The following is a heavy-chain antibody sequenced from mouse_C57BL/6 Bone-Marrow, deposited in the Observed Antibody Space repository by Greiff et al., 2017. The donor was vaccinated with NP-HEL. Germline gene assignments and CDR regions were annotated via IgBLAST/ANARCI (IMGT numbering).Heavy chain of an antibody. J-gene: IGHJ4*01. D-gene: IGHD1-1*01. CDR3: ARDDYYGSSFDYAMDY. V-gene: IGHV5-4*01. CDR2: ISDGGSYT. Sequence: EVHLVESGGGLVKPGGSLKLSCAASGFTFSSYAMSWVRQTPEKSLEWVATISDGGSYTYYPDNVKGRFTLSRDNANNNLYLQMSHLKSEDTAMDYCARDDYYGSSFDYAMDYWGQGTSVTVSS. CDR1: GFTFSSYA.